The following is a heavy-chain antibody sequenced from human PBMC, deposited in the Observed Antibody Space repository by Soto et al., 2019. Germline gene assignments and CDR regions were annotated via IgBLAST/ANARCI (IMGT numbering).Heavy chain of an antibody. Sequence: EVQLVESGGGLVQPGGSLRLSCAASGFSFTSYWMHWVRQAPGKGLEWISRISTDGTTIGFAASVRGRFTASRDNAKNTVYLRLNSLRVDATAVYYCVRDGTTFTLFAYWGQGALVTVSS. J-gene: IGHJ4*02. V-gene: IGHV3-74*01. CDR1: GFSFTSYW. CDR3: VRDGTTFTLFAY. CDR2: ISTDGTTI. D-gene: IGHD1-1*01.